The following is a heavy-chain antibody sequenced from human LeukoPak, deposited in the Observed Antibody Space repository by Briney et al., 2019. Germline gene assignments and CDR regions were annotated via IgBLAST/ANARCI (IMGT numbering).Heavy chain of an antibody. Sequence: SETLSLTCIVSGFSINIGYYWGWIRQPPGKGLECIGTIYHTGTTYYNPSLKSRVTISVDTSKNQFSLKLSSVTAADTAVYYCASSIAAAGPDAFDIWGQGTMVTVSS. V-gene: IGHV4-38-2*02. CDR2: IYHTGTT. J-gene: IGHJ3*02. D-gene: IGHD6-13*01. CDR3: ASSIAAAGPDAFDI. CDR1: GFSINIGYY.